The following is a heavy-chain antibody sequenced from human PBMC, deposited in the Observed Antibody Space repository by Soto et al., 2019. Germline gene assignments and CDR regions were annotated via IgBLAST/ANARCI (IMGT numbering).Heavy chain of an antibody. J-gene: IGHJ6*02. CDR2: IIPIFGTT. CDR3: ASGQYRLSRYYSYYYVWEV. CDR1: GDTFTSYG. V-gene: IGHV1-69*01. D-gene: IGHD1-26*01. Sequence: QVQLVQSGAEVKKPGSSVKVSCKASGDTFTSYGVSWVRQDPGQVLEWMGGIIPIFGTTNYAQKFQDRVTSSADESTSIAYAERSSLRAEDTAVYDSASGQYRLSRYYSYYYVWEVGGQGTKVTVS.